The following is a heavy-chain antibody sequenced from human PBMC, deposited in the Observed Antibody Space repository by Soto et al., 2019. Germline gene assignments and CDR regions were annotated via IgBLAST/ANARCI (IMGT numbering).Heavy chain of an antibody. CDR1: GFLFNTYA. J-gene: IGHJ6*02. D-gene: IGHD2-15*01. V-gene: IGHV3-30*04. CDR2: ISYDARNT. Sequence: GGSLRLSCTASGFLFNTYAMHWVRQAPAKGLEWVAVISYDARNTYYADSVKGRFTISRDNSKNTLYLQMNSLRAEDTAVYYCARDCSGGSCYGMDVWGQGTTVTVSS. CDR3: ARDCSGGSCYGMDV.